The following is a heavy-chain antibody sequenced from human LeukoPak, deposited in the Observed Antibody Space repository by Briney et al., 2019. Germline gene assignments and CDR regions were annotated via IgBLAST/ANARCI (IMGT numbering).Heavy chain of an antibody. CDR1: GFTFSSYG. Sequence: PGRSLRLSCAASGFTFSSYGIHWVRQAPDKGLEWVAAISSDGSNKYYADSVKGRFTISRDNSKNTLYLQMNSLRAEDTAVYYCAKDRIYRSGWCFDYWGQGTLVTVSS. CDR2: ISSDGSNK. CDR3: AKDRIYRSGWCFDY. D-gene: IGHD6-19*01. J-gene: IGHJ4*02. V-gene: IGHV3-30*18.